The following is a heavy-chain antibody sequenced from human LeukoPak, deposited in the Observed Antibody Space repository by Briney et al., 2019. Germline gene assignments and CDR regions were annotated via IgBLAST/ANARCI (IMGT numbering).Heavy chain of an antibody. CDR2: IKQDGSEK. CDR3: ARDYLGD. D-gene: IGHD3-16*02. CDR1: GFTFNNYW. J-gene: IGHJ4*02. V-gene: IGHV3-7*01. Sequence: HSGGSLRLSCEASGFTFNNYWMSWVRQAPGRGLEWVANIKQDGSEKYYVDSVKGRFTISRDNAKNSLYLQMSSLRAEDTAVYYCARDYLGDWGQGTLVTVSS.